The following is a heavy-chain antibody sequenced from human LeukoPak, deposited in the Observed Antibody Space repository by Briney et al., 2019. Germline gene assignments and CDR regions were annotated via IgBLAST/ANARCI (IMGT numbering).Heavy chain of an antibody. Sequence: SETLSLTCTVSGGSISSYYWSWIRQPPGKGLEWIGYVHYSGSTHYNPSLKSRVTISVDTSKNQVSLKLRSVTAADTAVYYCARTTEGYAGGPGYSYYYYMDVWGKGPTVTISS. J-gene: IGHJ6*03. CDR1: GGSISSYY. CDR2: VHYSGST. D-gene: IGHD5-12*01. CDR3: ARTTEGYAGGPGYSYYYYMDV. V-gene: IGHV4-59*12.